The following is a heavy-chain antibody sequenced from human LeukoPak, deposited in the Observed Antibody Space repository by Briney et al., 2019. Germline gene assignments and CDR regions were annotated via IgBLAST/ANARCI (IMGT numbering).Heavy chain of an antibody. V-gene: IGHV3-23*01. CDR1: GFTFSSYA. CDR3: ARDRAGSSRRRGDFDY. CDR2: ISGSGDST. J-gene: IGHJ4*02. Sequence: PGGSLRLSCAASGFTFSSYAMSWVRQAPGKGLEWVSTISGSGDSTYYADSVKGRFTISRDNAKNSLYLQMNSLRAEDTAVYYCARDRAGSSRRRGDFDYWGQGTLVTVSS. D-gene: IGHD1-26*01.